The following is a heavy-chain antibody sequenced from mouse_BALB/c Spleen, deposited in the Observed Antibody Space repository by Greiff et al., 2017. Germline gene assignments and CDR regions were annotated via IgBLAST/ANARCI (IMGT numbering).Heavy chain of an antibody. V-gene: IGHV3-6*02. D-gene: IGHD2-12*01. CDR1: GYSITSGYY. Sequence: ESGPGLVKPSQSLSLTCSVTGYSITSGYYWNWIRQFPGNKLEWMGYISYDGSNNYNPSLKNRISITRDTSKNQFFLKLNSVTTEDTATYYCARGTTWYFDVWGAGTTVTVSS. CDR3: ARGTTWYFDV. CDR2: ISYDGSN. J-gene: IGHJ1*01.